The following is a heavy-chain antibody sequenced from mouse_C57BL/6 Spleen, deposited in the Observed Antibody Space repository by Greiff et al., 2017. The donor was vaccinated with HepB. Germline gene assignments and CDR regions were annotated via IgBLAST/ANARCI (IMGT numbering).Heavy chain of an antibody. Sequence: VQLQQPGAELVKPGASVKLSCKASGYTFTSYWMHWVKQRPGQGLEWIGMIHPNSGSTKYNEKFKSKATLTVDKSSSTAYMQLSSLTSEDSAVYYCAYYSNSWFAYWGQGTLVTVSA. CDR1: GYTFTSYW. J-gene: IGHJ3*01. CDR3: AYYSNSWFAY. D-gene: IGHD2-5*01. CDR2: IHPNSGST. V-gene: IGHV1-64*01.